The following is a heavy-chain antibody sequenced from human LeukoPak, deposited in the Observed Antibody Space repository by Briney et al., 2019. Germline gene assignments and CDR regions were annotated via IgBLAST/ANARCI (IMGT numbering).Heavy chain of an antibody. Sequence: GGSLRLSCAASGFTFSSYAMSWVRQAPGKGLEWVSVISGSGGSTYYADSVKGRFTISRDNSKNTLYLQMNSLRAEDTAVFYCAKGEGGWFYYFDYWGQGTLVTVSS. CDR3: AKGEGGWFYYFDY. CDR1: GFTFSSYA. V-gene: IGHV3-23*01. D-gene: IGHD6-19*01. CDR2: ISGSGGST. J-gene: IGHJ4*02.